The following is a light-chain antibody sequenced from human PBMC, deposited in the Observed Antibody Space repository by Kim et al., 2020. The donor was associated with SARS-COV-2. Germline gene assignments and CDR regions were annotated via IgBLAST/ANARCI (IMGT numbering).Light chain of an antibody. Sequence: DIQMTQSPSILSASVGDRVTITCRASQSISSWLAWYQQNPGKAPKLQISKASDLEGGVPSRFSGRGSGTAFTLTIDTLQPDDFASYSCQQYDSHPYTFGQGTKLE. CDR3: QQYDSHPYT. J-gene: IGKJ2*01. CDR1: QSISSW. V-gene: IGKV1-5*03. CDR2: KAS.